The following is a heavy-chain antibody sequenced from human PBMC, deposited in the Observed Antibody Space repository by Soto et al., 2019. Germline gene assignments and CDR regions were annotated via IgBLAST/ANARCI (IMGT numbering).Heavy chain of an antibody. J-gene: IGHJ4*02. CDR2: ISYDGSDT. V-gene: IGHV3-30*03. CDR1: GFIFSHYG. Sequence: QVQLVESGGGVVQPGRSLRLSCAACGFIFSHYGMHWVRLAPGKGLEWVAFISYDGSDTFYAESVKGRFTVSRDSRLHLQMGSLRSDDTAVYYCVRDSLVSVSGRLDNWGQGTPVTFSS. CDR3: VRDSLVSVSGRLDN. D-gene: IGHD6-19*01.